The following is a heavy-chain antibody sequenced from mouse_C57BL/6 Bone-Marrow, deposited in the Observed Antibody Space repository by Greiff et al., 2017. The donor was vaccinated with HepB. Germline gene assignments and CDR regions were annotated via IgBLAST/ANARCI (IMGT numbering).Heavy chain of an antibody. V-gene: IGHV1-54*01. Sequence: QVQLQQSGAELVRPGTSVKVSCKASGYAFTNYLIEWVKQRPGQGLEWIGVINPGSGGTNYNEKFKGKATLTADNTSSTAYMQLSSLTSEDSAVSFCASGYGNYAWFAYWGQGTLVTVSA. CDR3: ASGYGNYAWFAY. J-gene: IGHJ3*01. CDR1: GYAFTNYL. D-gene: IGHD2-1*01. CDR2: INPGSGGT.